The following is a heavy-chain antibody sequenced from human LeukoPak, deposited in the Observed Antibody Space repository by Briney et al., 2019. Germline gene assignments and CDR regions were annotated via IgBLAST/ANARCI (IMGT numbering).Heavy chain of an antibody. J-gene: IGHJ5*02. CDR1: GYTFTSYD. CDR2: ISPSNGNT. V-gene: IGHV1-18*01. CDR3: ARVVVGATNCFDP. Sequence: ASAKVSCKASGYTFTSYDISWVRQAPGQGLEWMGWISPSNGNTNYAQSLQGRVTMTTDRSTSTAYMELRSLTSDDTALYYCARVVVGATNCFDPWGQGTLVTVSS. D-gene: IGHD2-15*01.